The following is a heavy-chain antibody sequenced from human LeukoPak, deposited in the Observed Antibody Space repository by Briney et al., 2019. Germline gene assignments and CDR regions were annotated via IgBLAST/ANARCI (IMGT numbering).Heavy chain of an antibody. CDR1: GYTFTSYY. Sequence: ASVKVSCKASGYTFTSYYMHWVRQAPGQGLEWMGIINPSGGSTSYAQKFQGRVTMTRDTSTSTVYVELSSLRSEDTAVYYCARTYYDILTGYYTLFDYWGQGTLVTVSS. D-gene: IGHD3-9*01. V-gene: IGHV1-46*01. CDR3: ARTYYDILTGYYTLFDY. CDR2: INPSGGST. J-gene: IGHJ4*02.